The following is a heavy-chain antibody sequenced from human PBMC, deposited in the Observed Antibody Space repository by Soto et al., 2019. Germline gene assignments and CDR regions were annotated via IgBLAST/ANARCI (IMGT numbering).Heavy chain of an antibody. Sequence: ASVKVSCKASGYTFTSYYMHWVRQAPGQGLEWMGIINPSGGSTSYAQKFQGRVTMTRDTSTSTVYMELSSLRSEDTAVYYCAGVSRYCSGGNCHFRADIDYWGQGALVTVSS. V-gene: IGHV1-46*01. CDR3: AGVSRYCSGGNCHFRADIDY. J-gene: IGHJ4*02. CDR2: INPSGGST. CDR1: GYTFTSYY. D-gene: IGHD2-15*01.